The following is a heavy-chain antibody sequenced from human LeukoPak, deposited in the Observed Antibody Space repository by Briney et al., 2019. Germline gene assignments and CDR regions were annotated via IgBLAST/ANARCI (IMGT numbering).Heavy chain of an antibody. D-gene: IGHD3-10*01. CDR1: GYTFTSYD. J-gene: IGHJ4*02. CDR3: ARGIRMVQGDKRYYFDY. V-gene: IGHV1-8*03. Sequence: ASVKVSCKASGYTFTSYDINWVRQATGQGLEWMGWMNPNSGNTGYAQKFQGRVTITRNTSISTAYMELSSLRSEDTAVYYCARGIRMVQGDKRYYFDYWGQGTLVTVSS. CDR2: MNPNSGNT.